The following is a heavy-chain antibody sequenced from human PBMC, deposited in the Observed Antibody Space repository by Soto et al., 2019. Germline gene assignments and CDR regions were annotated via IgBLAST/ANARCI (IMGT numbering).Heavy chain of an antibody. CDR2: ITSSSTTI. V-gene: IGHV3-48*02. J-gene: IGHJ5*02. Sequence: GGSLRLSCAASGFTFSTYSMNWVRQAPGKGLEWISYITSSSTTIFYADSVKGRFTISRDNAKNSLYLQMNSLRDEDTSVYYCARDNGIAGSFDPWRQGTLVTVP. CDR1: GFTFSTYS. CDR3: ARDNGIAGSFDP. D-gene: IGHD6-13*01.